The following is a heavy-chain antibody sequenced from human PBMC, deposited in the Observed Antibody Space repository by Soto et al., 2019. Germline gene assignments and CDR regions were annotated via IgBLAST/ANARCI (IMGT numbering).Heavy chain of an antibody. CDR3: ATWVDTAKAGY. CDR1: GFSVSSHH. CDR2: IYPAGNT. D-gene: IGHD5-18*01. Sequence: VQLVESGGGLVQPGGSLRLPCAASGFSVSSHHMTWVRQSPGRAPEWVSTIYPAGNTFYGDSVKGRFTNTRDTSKNRLYLQMNSLRAEDTALYSCATWVDTAKAGYWGKGTQVTVSS. V-gene: IGHV3-53*01. J-gene: IGHJ4*02.